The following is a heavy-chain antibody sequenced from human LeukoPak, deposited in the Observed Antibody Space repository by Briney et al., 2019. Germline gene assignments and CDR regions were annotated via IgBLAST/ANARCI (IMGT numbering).Heavy chain of an antibody. CDR1: GGSISSGDYC. J-gene: IGHJ4*02. CDR3: ARVLVDCSGGSCYYFDY. V-gene: IGHV4-30-4*01. D-gene: IGHD2-15*01. Sequence: PSETLSLTCTVSGGSISSGDYCWSWIRQPPGRGLEWIGYIYYSGSPYSNPSLKSRLTISVDTSKNQLSLKLSSVTAADTAVYYCARVLVDCSGGSCYYFDYWGQGTLVTVSS. CDR2: IYYSGSP.